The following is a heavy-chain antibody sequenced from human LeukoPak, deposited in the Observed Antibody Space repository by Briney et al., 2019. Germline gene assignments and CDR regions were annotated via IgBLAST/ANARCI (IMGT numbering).Heavy chain of an antibody. CDR3: ARVGGDWFDP. Sequence: SQTLSLTCTVSGGSISSGGYYWSWLRQHPGKGLEWIGYIYYSGSTYYNPSLKSRVTISVDTSKNQFSLKLSSVTAAATAVYYCARVGGDWFDPWGQGTLATVSS. J-gene: IGHJ5*02. V-gene: IGHV4-31*03. D-gene: IGHD1-26*01. CDR2: IYYSGST. CDR1: GGSISSGGYY.